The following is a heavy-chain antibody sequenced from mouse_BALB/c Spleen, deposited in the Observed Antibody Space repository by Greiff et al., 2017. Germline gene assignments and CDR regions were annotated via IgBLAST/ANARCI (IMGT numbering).Heavy chain of an antibody. CDR2: IDPSDSYT. D-gene: IGHD2-1*01. J-gene: IGHJ4*01. Sequence: QVQLKESGAELVKPGASVKLSCKASGYTFTSYWMHWVKQRPGQGLEWIGEIDPSDSYTNYNQKFKGKATLTVDKSSSTAYMQLSSLTSEDSAVYYGARGDGNYDAMDYWGQGTSVTVSS. CDR3: ARGDGNYDAMDY. V-gene: IGHV1-69*02. CDR1: GYTFTSYW.